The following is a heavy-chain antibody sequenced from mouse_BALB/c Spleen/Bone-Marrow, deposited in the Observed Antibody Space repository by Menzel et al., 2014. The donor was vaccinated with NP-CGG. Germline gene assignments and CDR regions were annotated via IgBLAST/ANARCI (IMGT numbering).Heavy chain of an antibody. V-gene: IGHV1-14*01. CDR2: INPYNDGT. CDR1: GYTFSSYV. J-gene: IGHJ2*01. Sequence: EVKLMESGPELVKPGASVKMSCKASGYTFSSYVMHWVKQKPGQGLEWIGGINPYNDGTKYNEKFKGKATLTSDKSSSTAYMELSSLTSEDSAVYYCARRRDDGYYRCDYWGQGTTLTVSS. D-gene: IGHD2-3*01. CDR3: ARRRDDGYYRCDY.